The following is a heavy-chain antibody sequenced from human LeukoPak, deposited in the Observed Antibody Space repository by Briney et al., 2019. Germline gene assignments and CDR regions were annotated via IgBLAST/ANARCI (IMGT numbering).Heavy chain of an antibody. CDR1: GFTFSDYY. CDR2: ISSSSFYT. J-gene: IGHJ5*01. Sequence: GGSLRLSCAASGFTFSDYYMSWIRQAPGKGLEWVSYISSSSFYTKYADSVKGRFTISIDNAKKSLYLQMNSLRADDTAVYYCARDRSSSSWFDSWGQGTLVTVSS. CDR3: ARDRSSSSWFDS. V-gene: IGHV3-11*05. D-gene: IGHD6-13*01.